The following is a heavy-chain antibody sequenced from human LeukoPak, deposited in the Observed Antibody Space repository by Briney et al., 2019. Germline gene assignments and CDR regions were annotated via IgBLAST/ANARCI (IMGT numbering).Heavy chain of an antibody. Sequence: SETLYLTCAVYGGSFSGYYWSWIRQPPGEGLEWIGEINHSGSTNYNPSLKSRVTISVDTSKNQFSLKLSSVTAADTAVYYCARLRGRNCYYYGMDVWGQGTTVTVSS. J-gene: IGHJ6*02. CDR2: INHSGST. CDR1: GGSFSGYY. D-gene: IGHD3-10*01. V-gene: IGHV4-34*01. CDR3: ARLRGRNCYYYGMDV.